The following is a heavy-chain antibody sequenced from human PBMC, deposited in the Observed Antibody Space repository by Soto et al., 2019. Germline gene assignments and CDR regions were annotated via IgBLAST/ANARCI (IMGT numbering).Heavy chain of an antibody. CDR3: ARGGTTMDY. CDR2: ISAYNGNT. CDR1: GYTFTNFG. D-gene: IGHD4-17*01. J-gene: IGHJ4*02. Sequence: QVQLVQSGAEVKKPGASVKVSCKASGYTFTNFGISWVRQAPGQGLEWMGWISAYNGNTNDAQKFQGRVTMTTDTPTRTAYMEVRSLRFDDTAVYYCARGGTTMDYWGQGTLVTVSS. V-gene: IGHV1-18*01.